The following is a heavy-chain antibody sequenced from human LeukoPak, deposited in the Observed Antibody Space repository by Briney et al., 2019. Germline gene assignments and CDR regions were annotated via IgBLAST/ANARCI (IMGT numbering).Heavy chain of an antibody. Sequence: GGSLRLSCAASGFTFSSHGMRWVRQAPGKGLEWVGSIWYDGSNTYHADSVKGRFTISRDNPKNTLYLQMNSLRAEDTAVYYCARGEQYSYHSSGPKSSDALGIWGQGTMVTVSS. V-gene: IGHV3-33*01. CDR3: ARGEQYSYHSSGPKSSDALGI. D-gene: IGHD3-22*01. CDR2: IWYDGSNT. CDR1: GFTFSSHG. J-gene: IGHJ3*02.